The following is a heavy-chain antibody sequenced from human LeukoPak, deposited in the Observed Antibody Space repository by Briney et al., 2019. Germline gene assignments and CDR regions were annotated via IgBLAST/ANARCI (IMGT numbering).Heavy chain of an antibody. CDR1: GLTFSSYG. V-gene: IGHV3-30*18. CDR3: AKGSFSPYYYYGMDV. Sequence: GGSLRLSCAASGLTFSSYGMHWVGPAPGKGLERVAVISYDGSNKYYADSVKGRITISRDNSKNTLYLQMNSLRAEDTAVYYCAKGSFSPYYYYGMDVWGQGTTVTVSS. CDR2: ISYDGSNK. J-gene: IGHJ6*02. D-gene: IGHD1-26*01.